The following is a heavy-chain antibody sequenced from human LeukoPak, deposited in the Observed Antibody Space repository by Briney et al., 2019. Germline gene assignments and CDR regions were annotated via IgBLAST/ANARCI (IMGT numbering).Heavy chain of an antibody. CDR3: AKDVGITMIVVVITTFDY. Sequence: GGSLRLSCAASGFTLSDYYMNWVRQAPGKGLEWVGYISPTTTITGYADSVKGRFTISRDNAKNSLYLQMNSLRGEDTAVYYCAKDVGITMIVVVITTFDYWGQGTLVTVSS. J-gene: IGHJ4*02. CDR1: GFTLSDYY. CDR2: ISPTTTIT. V-gene: IGHV3-48*01. D-gene: IGHD3-22*01.